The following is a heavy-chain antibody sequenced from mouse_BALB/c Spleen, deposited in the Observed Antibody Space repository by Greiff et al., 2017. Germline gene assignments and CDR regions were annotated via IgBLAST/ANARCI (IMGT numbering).Heavy chain of an antibody. D-gene: IGHD2-1*01. Sequence: EVKVEESGPSLVKPSQTLSLTCSVTGDSITSGYWNWIRKFPGNKLEYMGYISYSGSTYYNPSLKSRISITRDTSKNQYYLQLNSVTTEDTATYYCARRYYGNSHWYFDVWGAGTTVTVSS. V-gene: IGHV3-8*02. CDR1: GDSITSGY. CDR2: ISYSGST. J-gene: IGHJ1*01. CDR3: ARRYYGNSHWYFDV.